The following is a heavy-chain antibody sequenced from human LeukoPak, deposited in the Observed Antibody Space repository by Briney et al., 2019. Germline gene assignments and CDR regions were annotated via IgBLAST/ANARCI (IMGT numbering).Heavy chain of an antibody. CDR3: ARDLRFLEWPRRPDPTSPLDY. CDR1: GFTFSSYS. Sequence: PGGSLRLSCAASGFTFSSYSMNWVRQAPGKGLEWVSSISSSSSYIYYADSVKGRFTISRDNAKNSLYLQMNSLRAEDTAVYYCARDLRFLEWPRRPDPTSPLDYWGQGTLVTVSS. J-gene: IGHJ4*02. V-gene: IGHV3-21*01. CDR2: ISSSSSYI. D-gene: IGHD3-3*01.